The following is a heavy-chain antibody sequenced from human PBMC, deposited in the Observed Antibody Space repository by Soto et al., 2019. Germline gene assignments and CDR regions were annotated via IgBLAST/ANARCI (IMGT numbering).Heavy chain of an antibody. V-gene: IGHV1-69*13. CDR1: GGTFSSYA. J-gene: IGHJ4*02. CDR2: IIPIFGTA. Sequence: GASVKVSCKASGGTFSSYAISWVRQAPGQGLEWMGGIIPIFGTANYAQKFQGRVTITADESTSTAYMELSSLRSEDTAVYYCARETLTKYSGSYYEVYWGQGTLVTVSS. CDR3: ARETLTKYSGSYYEVY. D-gene: IGHD1-26*01.